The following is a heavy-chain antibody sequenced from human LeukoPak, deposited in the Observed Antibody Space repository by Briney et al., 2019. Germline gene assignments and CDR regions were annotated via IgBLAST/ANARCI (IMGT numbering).Heavy chain of an antibody. CDR1: GGSISSSSYY. CDR3: ARVPARRVVTTPTYF. J-gene: IGHJ4*02. D-gene: IGHD2-21*02. CDR2: IYYSGST. V-gene: IGHV4-39*07. Sequence: PSETLSLTCTVSGGSISSSSYYWGWIRQPPGKGLEWIGSIYYSGSTYYNPSLKSRVTISVDTSKNQFSLKLSSVTAADTAVYYCARVPARRVVTTPTYFWGQGTLVTVSS.